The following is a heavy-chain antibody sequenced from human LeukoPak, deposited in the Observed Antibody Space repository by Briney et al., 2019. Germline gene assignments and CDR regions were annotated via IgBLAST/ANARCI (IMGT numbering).Heavy chain of an antibody. V-gene: IGHV4-59*08. Sequence: PSETLSLTCTVSGGSISSYYWSWIRQPSGKGLEWIGYIYYSGSTNYNPSLKSRATISVDTSKNQFSLKLSSVTAADTAVYYCARRGYSSSWSNWFDPWDQGTLVTVSS. CDR2: IYYSGST. CDR3: ARRGYSSSWSNWFDP. D-gene: IGHD6-13*01. J-gene: IGHJ5*02. CDR1: GGSISSYY.